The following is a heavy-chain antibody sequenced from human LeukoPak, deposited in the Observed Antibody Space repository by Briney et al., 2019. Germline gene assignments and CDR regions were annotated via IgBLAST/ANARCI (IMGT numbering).Heavy chain of an antibody. D-gene: IGHD2-2*02. V-gene: IGHV4-34*01. CDR2: INHSGST. Sequence: SETLSPTCAVYGGSFSGYYWSWIRQPPGKGLEWIGEINHSGSTNYNPSLKSRVTISVDTSKNQFSLKLSSVTAADTAVYYCARAYCSSTSCYTRRYYYYYMDVWGKGTTVTVSS. CDR3: ARAYCSSTSCYTRRYYYYYMDV. J-gene: IGHJ6*03. CDR1: GGSFSGYY.